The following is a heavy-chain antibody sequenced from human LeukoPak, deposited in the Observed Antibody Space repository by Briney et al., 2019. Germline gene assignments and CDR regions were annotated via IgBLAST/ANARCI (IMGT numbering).Heavy chain of an antibody. CDR3: AKGGSTLFDY. D-gene: IGHD3-10*01. Sequence: GESLRLSCVASGFTFSSYWMHWVRQAPGKGLVWVSRINPDGSSTSYADSVKGRFTVSRDNAKNTLYLQMTSLIVEDTAVYHCAKGGSTLFDYWGQGTLVTVSS. J-gene: IGHJ4*02. V-gene: IGHV3-74*01. CDR2: INPDGSST. CDR1: GFTFSSYW.